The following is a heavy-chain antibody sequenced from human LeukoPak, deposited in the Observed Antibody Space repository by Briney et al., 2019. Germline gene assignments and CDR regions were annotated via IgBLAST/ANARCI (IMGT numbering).Heavy chain of an antibody. CDR2: IYYSGIT. CDR1: GGYISSYY. D-gene: IGHD1-1*01. J-gene: IGHJ4*02. CDR3: ARTARGGGTDYFDY. V-gene: IGHV4-59*01. Sequence: SETLSLTCTVAGGYISSYYWSWIRQPPGKGLEWIAYIYYSGITNYNPSLKSRVTISVDTSKNQFSLKLSSVTAADTAVYYCARTARGGGTDYFDYWGQGTLVTVSS.